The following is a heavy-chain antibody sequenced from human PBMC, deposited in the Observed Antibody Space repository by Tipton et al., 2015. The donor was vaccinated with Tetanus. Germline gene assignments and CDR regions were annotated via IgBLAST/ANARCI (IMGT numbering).Heavy chain of an antibody. CDR1: GGTFTNYA. V-gene: IGHV1-18*01. CDR2: ISGYNGNT. CDR3: ARDYFGSGSNYYFDY. Sequence: QVQLVQSGAEMKKPGSSVKVSCKASGGTFTNYALSWVRQAPGQGLEWEGGISGYNGNTNYAPKFQGRVTMTTDTTTNTAYMELRSLRSDDTAVYYCARDYFGSGSNYYFDYWGQGSQVSVSS. D-gene: IGHD3-10*01. J-gene: IGHJ4*02.